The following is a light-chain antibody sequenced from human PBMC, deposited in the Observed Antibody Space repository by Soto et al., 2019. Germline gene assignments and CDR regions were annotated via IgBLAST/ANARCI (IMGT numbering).Light chain of an antibody. Sequence: QSALTQPASVSGSPGQSITISCTGTSSDVGGYNYVSWHQQHPGKAPKLMIYEVSNRPSGVSNRFSGSKSGNTASLTISGLQAEDEADYYCSSYTSSSSSYVFGTGTKVTVL. J-gene: IGLJ1*01. CDR2: EVS. CDR1: SSDVGGYNY. V-gene: IGLV2-14*01. CDR3: SSYTSSSSSYV.